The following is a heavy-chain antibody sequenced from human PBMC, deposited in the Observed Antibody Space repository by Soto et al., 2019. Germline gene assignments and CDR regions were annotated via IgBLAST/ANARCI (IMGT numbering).Heavy chain of an antibody. D-gene: IGHD2-2*01. CDR3: ARDIVVVPAATAALDAFDI. CDR2: ISAYNGNT. CDR1: GYTITIYG. Sequence: ASVKVSCKTSGYTITIYGISWVRQAPGQGLEWMGWISAYNGNTNYAQKLQGRVTMTTDTSTSTAYMELRSLRSDDTAVYYCARDIVVVPAATAALDAFDIWGQGTMVTVSS. J-gene: IGHJ3*02. V-gene: IGHV1-18*01.